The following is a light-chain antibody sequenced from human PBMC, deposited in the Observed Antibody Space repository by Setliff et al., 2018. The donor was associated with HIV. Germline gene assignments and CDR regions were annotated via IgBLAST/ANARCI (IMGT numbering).Light chain of an antibody. CDR3: SSFRTSRKFV. CDR1: SSDVGIYNF. Sequence: QSALTQPASVSGSPGQSITISCTGTSSDVGIYNFVSWYQQHPGKVPKLIIYDVTNRTSGISHRFSGAKSGNTASLTISGLQADDEADYYCSSFRTSRKFVFGTGTKVTV. V-gene: IGLV2-14*01. CDR2: DVT. J-gene: IGLJ1*01.